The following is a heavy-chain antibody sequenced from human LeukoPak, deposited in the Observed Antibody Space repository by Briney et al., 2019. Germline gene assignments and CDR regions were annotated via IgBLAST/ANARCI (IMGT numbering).Heavy chain of an antibody. CDR2: ISFDGSAK. V-gene: IGHV3-33*01. CDR1: GFTFTTFG. Sequence: PGRSLRLSCAASGFTFTTFGWHWVRQAPGKGLVWVAFISFDGSAKHYGDSAKGRFSISRDDSKKTVYMEMNSLRVDDTAVYYCARDGSGRDIDYWGQGTLVTVSS. CDR3: ARDGSGRDIDY. D-gene: IGHD1-26*01. J-gene: IGHJ4*02.